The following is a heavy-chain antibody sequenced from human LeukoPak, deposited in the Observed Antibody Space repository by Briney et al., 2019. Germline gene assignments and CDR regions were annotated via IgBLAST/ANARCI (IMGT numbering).Heavy chain of an antibody. CDR1: GFTFSSYG. Sequence: PGRSLRLSCAASGFTFSSYGMHWVRQAPGKGLEWVAVIWYDGSNKYYADSVKGRFTISRDNSKNTLYLQMNSLRAEDTAVYYCARGGGDENIGPMYYYDSSGYYYVHTNPNFDYWGQGTLVTVSS. J-gene: IGHJ4*02. CDR2: IWYDGSNK. D-gene: IGHD3-22*01. CDR3: ARGGGDENIGPMYYYDSSGYYYVHTNPNFDY. V-gene: IGHV3-33*01.